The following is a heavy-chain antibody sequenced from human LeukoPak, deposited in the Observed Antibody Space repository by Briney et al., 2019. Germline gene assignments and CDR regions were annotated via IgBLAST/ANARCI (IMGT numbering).Heavy chain of an antibody. V-gene: IGHV1-2*02. CDR3: ARGRFVVVPAATEFDP. CDR2: INPDSGGT. D-gene: IGHD2-2*01. CDR1: GYTFTDYY. Sequence: ASVNVSCKASGYTFTDYYMHWVRQAPGQGLEWMGWINPDSGGTNYAQKFQGRVTMTRDTSISTAYMDLSRLRSDDTAVYYCARGRFVVVPAATEFDPWGQGTLVTVSS. J-gene: IGHJ5*02.